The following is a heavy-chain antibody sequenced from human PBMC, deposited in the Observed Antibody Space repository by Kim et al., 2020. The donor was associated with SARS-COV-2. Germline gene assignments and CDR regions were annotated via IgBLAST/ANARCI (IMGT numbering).Heavy chain of an antibody. Sequence: AASVKGRFTISRDDSKNSLDLQMNSLKSEDTAIYFCTRGFLSGSYYYFDYWGRGTLVTVSS. V-gene: IGHV3-72*01. J-gene: IGHJ4*02. CDR3: TRGFLSGSYYYFDY. D-gene: IGHD3-3*01.